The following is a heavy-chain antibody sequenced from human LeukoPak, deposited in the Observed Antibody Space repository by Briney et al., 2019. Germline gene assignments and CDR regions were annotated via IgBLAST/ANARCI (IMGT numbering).Heavy chain of an antibody. Sequence: ASVKVSCKASGYTFTSYGISWVRQAPGQGLEWMGWISAYNGNTNYAQKLQGRVTMTTDTSTSTAYMELNSLRSDDTAVYYCARDQRMDTAMVEWDYWGQGTLVTVSS. CDR1: GYTFTSYG. CDR3: ARDQRMDTAMVEWDY. CDR2: ISAYNGNT. V-gene: IGHV1-18*01. J-gene: IGHJ4*02. D-gene: IGHD5-18*01.